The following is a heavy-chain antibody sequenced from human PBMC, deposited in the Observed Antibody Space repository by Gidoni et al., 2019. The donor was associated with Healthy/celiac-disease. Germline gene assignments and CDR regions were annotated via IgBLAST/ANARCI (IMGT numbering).Heavy chain of an antibody. Sequence: EVQLLESGGGLVLPGGSVRASCASPRFTFDDYAMHWVRQAPGMGLEWVSGLSRNSGSIGYADSVKGRFTISRDNAKNYMYLHMNSLRAKDKDLYYCAKDLLNEQLEIWSDPWGQGTLVTVSS. CDR3: AKDLLNEQLEIWSDP. CDR1: RFTFDDYA. CDR2: LSRNSGSI. D-gene: IGHD6-6*01. V-gene: IGHV3-9*01. J-gene: IGHJ5*02.